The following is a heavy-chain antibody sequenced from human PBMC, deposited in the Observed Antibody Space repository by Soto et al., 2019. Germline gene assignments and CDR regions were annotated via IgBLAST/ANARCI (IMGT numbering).Heavy chain of an antibody. Sequence: PGGSLRLSCVASGFVFKNYEMNWVHQAPGKGLEWISYISNSGNTIYVADSMRGRFTISRDNAKNSLFLQMNSLRADDTAVYYCARDIDNRDYYYGLDVWGQGTTVTVSS. D-gene: IGHD1-20*01. V-gene: IGHV3-48*03. J-gene: IGHJ6*02. CDR1: GFVFKNYE. CDR2: ISNSGNTI. CDR3: ARDIDNRDYYYGLDV.